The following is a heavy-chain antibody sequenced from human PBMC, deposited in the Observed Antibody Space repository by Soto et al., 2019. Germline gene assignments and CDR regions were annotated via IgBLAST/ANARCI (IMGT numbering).Heavy chain of an antibody. CDR3: ARRYGGNLDY. V-gene: IGHV4-59*08. J-gene: IGHJ4*02. Sequence: SETLSLTCTVSGGSISSYYWSWIRQPPGKGLEWIGYIYYSGTTSYNPSLNSRVTISVDTSKNQFSLKLSSVTAADTAVYYCARRYGGNLDYWGQGTLVTVSS. CDR1: GGSISSYY. CDR2: IYYSGTT. D-gene: IGHD1-26*01.